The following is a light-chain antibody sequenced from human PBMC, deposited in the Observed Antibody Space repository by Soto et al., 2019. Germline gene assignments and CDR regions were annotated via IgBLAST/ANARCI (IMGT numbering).Light chain of an antibody. CDR3: SSYTSSSTLYV. J-gene: IGLJ1*01. Sequence: QSAPTQPASVSGSPGQSITISCTGTSSDVGGYNYVSWYQQHPGKAPKLMIYEVSNRPSGVPNRFSGSKSGNTASLTISGLQAEDEADYYCSSYTSSSTLYVFGTGTKLTVL. CDR1: SSDVGGYNY. V-gene: IGLV2-14*01. CDR2: EVS.